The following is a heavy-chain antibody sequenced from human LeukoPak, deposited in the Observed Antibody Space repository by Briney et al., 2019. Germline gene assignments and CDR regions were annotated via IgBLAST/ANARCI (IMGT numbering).Heavy chain of an antibody. CDR1: GGSISSGSYY. D-gene: IGHD4-17*01. CDR2: IYTSGST. Sequence: NSSQTLSLTCTVSGGSISSGSYYWSWIRQPAGKGLEWIGRIYTSGSTNYNPSLKSRVTISVDTSKNQFSLKLSSVTAADTAEYYCARENYGDYPFDYWGQGTLVTVSS. V-gene: IGHV4-61*02. CDR3: ARENYGDYPFDY. J-gene: IGHJ4*02.